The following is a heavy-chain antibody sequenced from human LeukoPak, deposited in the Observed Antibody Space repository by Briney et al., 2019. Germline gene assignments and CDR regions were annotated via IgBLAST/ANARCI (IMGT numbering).Heavy chain of an antibody. Sequence: GASVKVSCKASGYTFTSYDINWVRQATGQGLEWMGWMNPNSGNTGYAQKFQGRVTMTRNTSISTAYMELSSLRSEDTAVYYCARGRREATPSFRYYYYYMDVWGKGTTVTVSS. CDR1: GYTFTSYD. CDR2: MNPNSGNT. J-gene: IGHJ6*03. D-gene: IGHD1-14*01. V-gene: IGHV1-8*01. CDR3: ARGRREATPSFRYYYYYMDV.